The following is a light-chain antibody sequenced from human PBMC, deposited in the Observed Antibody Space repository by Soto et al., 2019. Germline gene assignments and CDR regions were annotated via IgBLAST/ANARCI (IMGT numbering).Light chain of an antibody. Sequence: EVVLTQSPATLSLSPGERATLSCRASQTVNVNLDWHQQKPGQAPRLLIYGASTRPAGVPARFTGSGSGTEFTLTISSLQSDDFAVYYCQQYNSWPPYTFGQGTKLEIK. J-gene: IGKJ2*01. V-gene: IGKV3-15*01. CDR1: QTVNVN. CDR3: QQYNSWPPYT. CDR2: GAS.